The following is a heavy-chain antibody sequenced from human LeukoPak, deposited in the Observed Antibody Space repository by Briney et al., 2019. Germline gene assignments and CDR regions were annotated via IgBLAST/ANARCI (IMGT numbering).Heavy chain of an antibody. CDR1: GFTFSSCA. V-gene: IGHV3-23*01. Sequence: PGGSLRLSCAASGFTFSSCAMTWVRQTPGKGLEWVSTISDSGGNTYYADSVKGRVTISRDNSKNTLYLQMNSLRAEDTAVYYCAKGSLHPGIFDYWGQGTLGTVSS. J-gene: IGHJ4*02. CDR2: ISDSGGNT. CDR3: AKGSLHPGIFDY.